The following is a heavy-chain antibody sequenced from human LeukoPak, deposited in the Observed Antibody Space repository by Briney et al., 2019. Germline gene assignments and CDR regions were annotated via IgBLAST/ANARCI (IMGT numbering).Heavy chain of an antibody. Sequence: GGSLRLSCAASGFTFNNYWMTWVRQAPGKGLEWVANIKQDGSQKYYVDSVKGRFTISRDNAKNSVYLQMNSLRAEDTAVYYCARKSYYDSSGYSSDYWGQGTLVTVSS. V-gene: IGHV3-7*01. D-gene: IGHD3-22*01. CDR3: ARKSYYDSSGYSSDY. CDR2: IKQDGSQK. J-gene: IGHJ4*02. CDR1: GFTFNNYW.